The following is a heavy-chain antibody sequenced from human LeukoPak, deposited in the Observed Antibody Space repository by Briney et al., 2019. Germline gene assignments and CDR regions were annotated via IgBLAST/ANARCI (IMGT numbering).Heavy chain of an antibody. Sequence: PEGSLRLSCAASGFTFSGYARSWVRQAPGKGLEWVSSISISSSYIYYADSVKSGFTMSRDNAKNSLYLQMNSLRDEDTAVYYFVGRRLWLHHWGQGTLVTVSS. CDR1: GFTFSGYA. CDR2: ISISSSYI. J-gene: IGHJ5*02. CDR3: VGRRLWLHH. V-gene: IGHV3-21*01. D-gene: IGHD6-25*01.